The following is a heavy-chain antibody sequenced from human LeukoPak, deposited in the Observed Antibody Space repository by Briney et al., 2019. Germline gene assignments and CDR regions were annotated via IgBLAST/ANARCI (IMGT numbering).Heavy chain of an antibody. J-gene: IGHJ4*02. V-gene: IGHV5-51*01. CDR2: IHPGNSET. CDR3: ASQVGATGGKGFDC. D-gene: IGHD1-26*01. CDR1: GYSFTNYW. Sequence: GESLQISCKGSGYSFTNYWIGWVRQMPGKGLEWMGIIHPGNSETRYSPSFQGQVTISVDRSISTAYLQWSSLRASDTAMYYCASQVGATGGKGFDCWGQGTLVTVSS.